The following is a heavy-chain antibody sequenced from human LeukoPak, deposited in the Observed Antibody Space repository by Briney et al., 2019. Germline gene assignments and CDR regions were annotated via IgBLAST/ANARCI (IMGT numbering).Heavy chain of an antibody. CDR2: INPNSGGT. J-gene: IGHJ4*02. CDR1: GYTFTGYY. CDR3: ARTLSIAARNWYLWY. D-gene: IGHD6-6*01. Sequence: GASVKVSCKASGYTFTGYYMHWVRQAPGQGLEWMGWINPNSGGTNYAQKFQGRVTMTRDTSISTAYMELSRLRSDDTAVYYCARTLSIAARNWYLWYWGQGTLVTVSS. V-gene: IGHV1-2*02.